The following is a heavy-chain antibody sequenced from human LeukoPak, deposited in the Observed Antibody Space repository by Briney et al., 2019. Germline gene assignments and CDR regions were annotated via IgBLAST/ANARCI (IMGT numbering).Heavy chain of an antibody. Sequence: PGGSLRLSCAASGFSFSSYTMHWVRQAPGKGLEWVAVISCDGNTKYYADSVKGRFAISRDDSKNTLYLQMSNLRADDTAIYYCARTGTTTFNFFNPWGQGTLVTASS. V-gene: IGHV3-30*09. D-gene: IGHD1-1*01. CDR2: ISCDGNTK. CDR3: ARTGTTTFNFFNP. CDR1: GFSFSSYT. J-gene: IGHJ5*02.